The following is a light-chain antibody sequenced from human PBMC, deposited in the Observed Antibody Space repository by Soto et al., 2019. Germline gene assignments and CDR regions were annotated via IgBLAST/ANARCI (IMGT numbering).Light chain of an antibody. J-gene: IGLJ1*01. Sequence: QPVLTQPPSVSGAPGQRVTISCTGSSSNIGAGYDVHWYQQLPGTAPKLLIYGNSNRPSGVPDRFSGSKSGTSASLAITGLQAEDEADYYCQSYDSSLRHVFGTGTKLTVL. CDR3: QSYDSSLRHV. CDR2: GNS. V-gene: IGLV1-40*01. CDR1: SSNIGAGYD.